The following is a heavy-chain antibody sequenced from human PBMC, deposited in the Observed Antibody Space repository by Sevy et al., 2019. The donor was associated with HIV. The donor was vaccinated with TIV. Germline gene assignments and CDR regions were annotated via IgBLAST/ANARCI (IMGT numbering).Heavy chain of an antibody. CDR1: GFTISTYW. CDR2: INEDGSDK. J-gene: IGHJ4*02. Sequence: GGSLRLSCAASGFTISTYWMSWVRQAPGKGLEWVANINEDGSDKYYVDSVKGRFTISRDNAKNSLCLQMNSLRAEDTAVYYCARRWGLQSRTLFDYWGQGTLVTVSS. CDR3: ARRWGLQSRTLFDY. D-gene: IGHD1-1*01. V-gene: IGHV3-7*01.